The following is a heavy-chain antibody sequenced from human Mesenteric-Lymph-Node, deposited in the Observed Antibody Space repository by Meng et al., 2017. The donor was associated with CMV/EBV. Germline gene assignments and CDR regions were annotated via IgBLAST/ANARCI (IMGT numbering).Heavy chain of an antibody. CDR3: ANNSGLPDSGGAYYYYDLDV. CDR2: ISPYNGNT. CDR1: GYAFGSYG. D-gene: IGHD4-23*01. J-gene: IGHJ6*02. Sequence: ASVKVSCKASGYAFGSYGVTWVRQAPGQGLEWMGWISPYNGNTNYAQKFQGRLTLTTDTSTSTGYMELRSLRSEDTAMYYCANNSGLPDSGGAYYYYDLDVWGQGTTVTVSS. V-gene: IGHV1-18*01.